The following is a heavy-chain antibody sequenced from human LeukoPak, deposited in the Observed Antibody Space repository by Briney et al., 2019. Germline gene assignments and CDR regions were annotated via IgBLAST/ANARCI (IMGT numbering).Heavy chain of an antibody. CDR1: GGSVSSGSYY. D-gene: IGHD2/OR15-2a*01. J-gene: IGHJ6*02. V-gene: IGHV4-61*01. Sequence: SETRSLTCTVSGGSVSSGSYYWSWIRQPPGKGLEWIGYIYYSGSTNYNPSLKSRVTISVDTSKNQFSLKLSSVTAADTAVYYCARLRTTYYGYYYGMDVWGQGTTVTVSS. CDR3: ARLRTTYYGYYYGMDV. CDR2: IYYSGST.